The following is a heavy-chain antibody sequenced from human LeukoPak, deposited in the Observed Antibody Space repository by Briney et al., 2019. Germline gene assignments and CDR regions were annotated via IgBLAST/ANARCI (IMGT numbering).Heavy chain of an antibody. CDR1: GFTFSSYN. D-gene: IGHD2-2*01. Sequence: GGSLRLSCAASGFTFSSYNMNWVRQAPGKGLEWVSSISSSSSYIYYADSLKGRFTISRDNAKNSLYLQINSLRAEDTAAYYCSTSRFCSSTSCLFPFDNWGQGTLVTVSS. J-gene: IGHJ4*02. V-gene: IGHV3-21*01. CDR2: ISSSSSYI. CDR3: STSRFCSSTSCLFPFDN.